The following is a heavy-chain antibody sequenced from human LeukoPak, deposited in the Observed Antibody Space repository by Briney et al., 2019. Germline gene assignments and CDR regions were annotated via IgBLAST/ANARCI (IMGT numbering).Heavy chain of an antibody. CDR2: ISYDGSNK. CDR3: AKDRRDGYNGEDY. V-gene: IGHV3-30*18. CDR1: GFTFSSYG. Sequence: GGFLRLSCAASGFTFSSYGMHWVRQAPGKGLEWVAVISYDGSNKYYADSVKGRFTISRDNSKNTLYLQMNSLRAEDTAVYYCAKDRRDGYNGEDYWGQGTLVTVSS. J-gene: IGHJ4*02. D-gene: IGHD5-24*01.